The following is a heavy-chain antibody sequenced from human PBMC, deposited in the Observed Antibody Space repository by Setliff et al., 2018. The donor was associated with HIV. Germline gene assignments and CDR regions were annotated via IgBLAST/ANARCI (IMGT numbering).Heavy chain of an antibody. Sequence: PSETLSLTCTVSGGSISSYYWSWIRQPPGKGLEWIGYIYTSGSTNYNPSLKSRVTISVDTSKNQFSLKLSSVTAADTAVYYCAREWELHQGGAFDIWGQGTMVTVSS. CDR1: GGSISSYY. CDR3: AREWELHQGGAFDI. CDR2: IYTSGST. D-gene: IGHD1-26*01. V-gene: IGHV4-4*09. J-gene: IGHJ3*02.